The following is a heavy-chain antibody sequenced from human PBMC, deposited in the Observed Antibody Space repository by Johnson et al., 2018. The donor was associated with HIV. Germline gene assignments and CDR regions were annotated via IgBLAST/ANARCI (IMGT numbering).Heavy chain of an antibody. V-gene: IGHV3-11*01. D-gene: IGHD3-22*01. CDR2: ISSSGSTI. CDR3: ARGYYDSSGRG. CDR1: GFTVSSNY. J-gene: IGHJ3*01. Sequence: QVQLVESGGGLVQPGGSLRLSCAASGFTVSSNYMSWVRQAPGKGLEWVSYISSSGSTIYYADSVKGRFTISRDNSKNTLYLQMNSLRAEDTAVYYCARGYYDSSGRGWGQGTMVTVSS.